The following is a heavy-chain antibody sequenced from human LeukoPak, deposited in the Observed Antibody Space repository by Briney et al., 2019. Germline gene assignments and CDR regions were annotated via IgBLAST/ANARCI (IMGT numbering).Heavy chain of an antibody. CDR1: GGSISSYY. J-gene: IGHJ4*02. CDR2: IYYSGST. D-gene: IGHD3-22*01. V-gene: IGHV4-59*01. Sequence: PSETLSLTCTVSGGSISSYYWSWLRQPPGKGLEWIGYIYYSGSTNYNPSLKSRVTISVDTSKNQFSLKLSSVTAADTAVYYCARVQRAYDSSGYYNNPLFDYWGQGTLVTVSS. CDR3: ARVQRAYDSSGYYNNPLFDY.